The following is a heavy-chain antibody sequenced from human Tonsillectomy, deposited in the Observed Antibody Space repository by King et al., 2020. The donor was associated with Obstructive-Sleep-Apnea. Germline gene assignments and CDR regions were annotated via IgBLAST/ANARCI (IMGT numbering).Heavy chain of an antibody. V-gene: IGHV4-34*01. CDR1: GGSFSVYS. J-gene: IGHJ4*02. CDR2: INHSGSA. CDR3: ASGEVYYGDYDY. D-gene: IGHD4-17*01. Sequence: VQLQQWGAGLLKPSETLSLTCAVYGGSFSVYSLSWIRQPPGKGLEWIGEINHSGSATYNPSLKNRVTISVDTSKNQFSLKLSSVTAADTAVYYCASGEVYYGDYDYRGQGTLLTVSS.